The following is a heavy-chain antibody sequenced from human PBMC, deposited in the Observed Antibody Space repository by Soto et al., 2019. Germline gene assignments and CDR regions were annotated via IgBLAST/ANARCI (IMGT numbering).Heavy chain of an antibody. CDR3: ARGKIIGP. D-gene: IGHD3-3*01. Sequence: QMQLRESGPGLVKPSHTLSLTCTVSGGSISTYYWTWIRQPPGKGLEWIGYVHYIGTTNYNPSLKSLVTMSVDTSKNQFSLKLRSVTAADTAVYYCARGKIIGPWGQGTLVTVSS. CDR2: VHYIGTT. CDR1: GGSISTYY. J-gene: IGHJ5*02. V-gene: IGHV4-59*01.